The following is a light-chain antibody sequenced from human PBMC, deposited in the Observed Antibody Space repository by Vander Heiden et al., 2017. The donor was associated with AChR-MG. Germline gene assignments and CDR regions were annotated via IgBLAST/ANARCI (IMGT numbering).Light chain of an antibody. Sequence: QSVLTQPPSASGSPGQSVTISCTGSSSDVGGYNYVAGYQQHPGKAPKLMIYGVNKRPSGVPDRFSGSKSGNTASLTVSGLQADDEADYYCSSYAGSNNLGVFGGGTKLTVL. V-gene: IGLV2-8*01. J-gene: IGLJ3*02. CDR2: GVN. CDR3: SSYAGSNNLGV. CDR1: SSDVGGYNY.